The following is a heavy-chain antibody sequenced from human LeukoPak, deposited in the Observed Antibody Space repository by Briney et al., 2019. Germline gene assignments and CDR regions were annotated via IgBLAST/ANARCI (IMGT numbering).Heavy chain of an antibody. Sequence: GGSLRLSCAASGFTFSSHAMSWVRQAPGKGLEWVSAISGSGGSTYYADSVKGRFTISRDNSKNTLYLQMNSLRAEDTAAYYCAKGGVAAAGFPFDYWGQGTLVTVSS. CDR1: GFTFSSHA. J-gene: IGHJ4*02. CDR2: ISGSGGST. D-gene: IGHD6-13*01. CDR3: AKGGVAAAGFPFDY. V-gene: IGHV3-23*01.